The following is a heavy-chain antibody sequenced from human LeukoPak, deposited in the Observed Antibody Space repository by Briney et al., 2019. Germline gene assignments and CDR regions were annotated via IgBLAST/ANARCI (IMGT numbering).Heavy chain of an antibody. V-gene: IGHV3-30-3*01. CDR2: ISYDGSNK. CDR3: AREPYSSSLGTYYFDY. CDR1: GFTFSSYA. Sequence: SGGSLRLSCAASGFTFSSYAMHWVRQAPGKGLEWVAVISYDGSNKYYADSVKGRFTISRDNSKNTLYLQMNSLRAEDTAVYYCAREPYSSSLGTYYFDYWGQGTLVTVSS. D-gene: IGHD6-6*01. J-gene: IGHJ4*02.